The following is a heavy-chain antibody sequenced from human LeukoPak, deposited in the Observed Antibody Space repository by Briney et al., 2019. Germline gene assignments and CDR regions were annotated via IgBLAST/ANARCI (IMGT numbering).Heavy chain of an antibody. CDR3: ASGGLVDTAMVSFVDY. J-gene: IGHJ4*02. CDR1: GYTFTSYY. D-gene: IGHD5-18*01. CDR2: INPSGGST. Sequence: ASVTVSCTASGYTFTSYYMHWVRQAPGQGLEWMGIINPSGGSTSYAQKFQGRVTMTKDTSTSTVYMELSSLRSEDTAVYYCASGGLVDTAMVSFVDYWGQGTLVTVSS. V-gene: IGHV1-46*01.